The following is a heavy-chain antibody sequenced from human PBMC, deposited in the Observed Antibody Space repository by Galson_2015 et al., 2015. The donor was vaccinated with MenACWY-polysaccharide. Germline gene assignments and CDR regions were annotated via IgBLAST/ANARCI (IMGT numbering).Heavy chain of an antibody. CDR3: ARDDGSSWRNVPPGTVYYYNYGMDV. Sequence: SLRLSCAASGLSFDDSAMHWARQGPGKGLEWLSGISWYSGSVVYAEGVKGRFTISRDNAKNSLYLQMNSLRAEDTAVYYCARDDGSSWRNVPPGTVYYYNYGMDVWVQGTTVTVSS. J-gene: IGHJ6*02. CDR2: ISWYSGSV. D-gene: IGHD6-13*01. V-gene: IGHV3-9*01. CDR1: GLSFDDSA.